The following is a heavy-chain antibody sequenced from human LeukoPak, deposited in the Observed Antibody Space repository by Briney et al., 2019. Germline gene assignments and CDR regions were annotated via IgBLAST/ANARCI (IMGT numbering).Heavy chain of an antibody. V-gene: IGHV3-48*03. Sequence: GGSLRLSCAASGFTFSSYEMNWVRQAPGKGLEWISYISSSGSTIYYADSVKGRFTISRDNAKNSLYLQMNSLRAEDTAVYYCARDLNWETYWGQGTLVSVSS. CDR3: ARDLNWETY. D-gene: IGHD7-27*01. CDR2: ISSSGSTI. J-gene: IGHJ4*02. CDR1: GFTFSSYE.